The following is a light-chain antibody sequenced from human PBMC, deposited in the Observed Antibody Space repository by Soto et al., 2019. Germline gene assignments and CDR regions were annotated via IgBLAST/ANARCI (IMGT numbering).Light chain of an antibody. Sequence: DIQMTHSPFTLSASVGDRVTITCRASQSINARLAWHQQKPGKAPKVLIYDASNLESGVPSRFSGSGSGRELTLTISNLQPDDFATYYCQQYNSYPWTFGQGTKV. V-gene: IGKV1-5*01. CDR2: DAS. J-gene: IGKJ1*01. CDR3: QQYNSYPWT. CDR1: QSINAR.